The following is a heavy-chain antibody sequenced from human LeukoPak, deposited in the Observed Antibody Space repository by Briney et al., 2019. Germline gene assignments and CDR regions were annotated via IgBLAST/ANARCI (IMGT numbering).Heavy chain of an antibody. D-gene: IGHD4-17*01. V-gene: IGHV1-2*02. CDR2: INPESGGT. Sequence: APVKVSCKASRYTFTGYHMHSVRQAPGQGLERMGWINPESGGTKYAQKFQGRVTMTRDTSISTVYMEVSGLRSDDTAVYYCARDGSEGGDYDLWADSWGQGTLVTVSS. CDR3: ARDGSEGGDYDLWADS. J-gene: IGHJ4*02. CDR1: RYTFTGYH.